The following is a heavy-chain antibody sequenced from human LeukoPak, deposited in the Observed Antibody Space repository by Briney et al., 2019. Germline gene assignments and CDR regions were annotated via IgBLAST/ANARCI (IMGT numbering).Heavy chain of an antibody. CDR2: IHPGDSDT. Sequence: GESLKISCKGSGYSFANNWIAWVRQMPGKGLEWMGIIHPGDSDTRYRPSFQGQVTISADKSISTAYLQWSSLKASDTAMYYYARVYYGSGSYPHFWGQGTLVTVSS. D-gene: IGHD3-10*01. J-gene: IGHJ4*02. V-gene: IGHV5-51*01. CDR1: GYSFANNW. CDR3: ARVYYGSGSYPHF.